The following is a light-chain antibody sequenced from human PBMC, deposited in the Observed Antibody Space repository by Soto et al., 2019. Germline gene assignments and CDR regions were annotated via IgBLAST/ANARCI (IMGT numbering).Light chain of an antibody. CDR2: AAS. Sequence: DIQMTQSPSAMSASVGDRVTITCRANQEVSNYLIWFQQKPGKVPKRLIYAASTLHSGVPSRFSGSGSQTEFTLTISSLQPEDFATYCCLQHNSYPWTFGQGTKVEVK. CDR3: LQHNSYPWT. CDR1: QEVSNY. J-gene: IGKJ1*01. V-gene: IGKV1-17*03.